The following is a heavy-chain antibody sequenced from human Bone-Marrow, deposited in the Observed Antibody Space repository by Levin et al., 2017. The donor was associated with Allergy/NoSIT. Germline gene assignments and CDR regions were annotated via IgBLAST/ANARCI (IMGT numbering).Heavy chain of an antibody. D-gene: IGHD3-22*01. J-gene: IGHJ4*02. CDR1: GFTFRHYT. V-gene: IGHV3-48*02. Sequence: GGSLRLSCAASGFTFRHYTMNWVRQAPGKGLEWVSCITSSGASTYYADSVKGRFTISRDNAKHSLYLQLNRLRDEDTAMYYCARDPARGYYDSSGYSGDHWGQGTLVTVSS. CDR3: ARDPARGYYDSSGYSGDH. CDR2: ITSSGAST.